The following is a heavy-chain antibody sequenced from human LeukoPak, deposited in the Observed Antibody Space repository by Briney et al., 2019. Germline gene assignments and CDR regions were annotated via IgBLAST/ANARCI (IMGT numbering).Heavy chain of an antibody. CDR1: GGSISSYY. CDR3: AREIGVPFGVVIIGYMDV. CDR2: IYTSGST. V-gene: IGHV4-4*07. D-gene: IGHD3-3*01. J-gene: IGHJ6*03. Sequence: SETLSLTCTVSGGSISSYYWSWIRQPAGKGLEWIGRIYTSGSTNYNPPLKSRVTMSVDTSKNQFSLKLSSVTAADTAVYYCAREIGVPFGVVIIGYMDVWGKGTTVTVSS.